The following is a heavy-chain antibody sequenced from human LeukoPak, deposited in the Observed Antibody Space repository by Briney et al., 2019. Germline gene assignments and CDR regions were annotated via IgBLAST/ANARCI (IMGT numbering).Heavy chain of an antibody. CDR1: GFTFSNHP. D-gene: IGHD1-1*01. V-gene: IGHV3-23*01. CDR2: VSVNGLRK. J-gene: IGHJ4*02. CDR3: AKGNGDFLDY. Sequence: VWSLRLSCAVSGFTFSNHPMTWVRQAPGKGLEWVAGVSVNGLRKYYADSMKGRFTVSRDNAKNTVYLQMNSLRADDTAVYYCAKGNGDFLDYWGQGTLVTVSS.